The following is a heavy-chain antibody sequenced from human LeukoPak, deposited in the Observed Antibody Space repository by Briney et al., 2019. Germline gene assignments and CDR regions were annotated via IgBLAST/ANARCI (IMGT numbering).Heavy chain of an antibody. CDR3: ARVYDSSGYYAPGAFDI. CDR2: IYHSGST. D-gene: IGHD3-22*01. J-gene: IGHJ3*02. V-gene: IGHV4-4*02. Sequence: PSEALSLTCAVSGGSISSSNWWSWVRQPPGKGLEWIGEIYHSGSTNYNPSLKSRVTISVDKSKNQFSLKLSSVTAADTAVYYCARVYDSSGYYAPGAFDIWGQGTMVTVSS. CDR1: GGSISSSNW.